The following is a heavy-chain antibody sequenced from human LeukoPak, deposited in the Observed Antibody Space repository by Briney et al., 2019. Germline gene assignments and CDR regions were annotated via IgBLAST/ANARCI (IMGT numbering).Heavy chain of an antibody. CDR1: GGSVSSYN. V-gene: IGHV4-59*02. CDR3: ARDGASGVDIVANTFAA. Sequence: SETPSLTCAVSGGSVSSYNRSVIQQSPGKGLEWIGYIHHSGGTNYNPSLKSRAAISVETSKNQFSLKLRSVTAADTAVYYCARDGASGVDIVANTFAARGHGDLVTVSS. J-gene: IGHJ4*03. CDR2: IHHSGGT. D-gene: IGHD5-12*01.